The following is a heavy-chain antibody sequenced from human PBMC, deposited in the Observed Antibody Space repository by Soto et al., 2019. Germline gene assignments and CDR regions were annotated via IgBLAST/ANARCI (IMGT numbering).Heavy chain of an antibody. CDR2: IIPILGIA. D-gene: IGHD6-13*01. Sequence: QVQLVQSGAEVKKPGSSVKVSCKASGGTFSSYTISWVRQAPGQGLEWMGRIIPILGIANYAQKFQGRVTITADKSTSSAYMELSSLRSEDTAVYSCATSGTTGYSSSWGEGTLVTVSS. V-gene: IGHV1-69*02. CDR3: ATSGTTGYSSS. CDR1: GGTFSSYT. J-gene: IGHJ4*02.